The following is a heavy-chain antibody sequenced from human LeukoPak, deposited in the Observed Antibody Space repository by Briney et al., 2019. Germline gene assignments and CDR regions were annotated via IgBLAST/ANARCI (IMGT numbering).Heavy chain of an antibody. V-gene: IGHV4-34*01. D-gene: IGHD3-22*01. J-gene: IGHJ4*02. CDR2: INHSGYT. Sequence: SETLSLTCAVYGESSFSSYYWSWIRQTPGAALEWIGEINHSGYTNYNPSLKSRVTLSIDASKNQFSLRLNSVTAADTAVYYCSRQVVGNDYWGQGTLVTVSS. CDR3: SRQVVGNDY. CDR1: GESSFSSYY.